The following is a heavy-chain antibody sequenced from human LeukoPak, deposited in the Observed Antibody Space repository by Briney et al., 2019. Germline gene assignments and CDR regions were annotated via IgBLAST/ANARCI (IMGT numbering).Heavy chain of an antibody. CDR3: AKANYYGSGRSYYYYGMDV. D-gene: IGHD3-10*01. Sequence: GRSLRLSSTASGFTFGDYAMSWVRQAPGKGLEWVSAISGSGGSTYYADSVKGRFTISRDNSKNTLYLQMNSLRAEDTAVYYCAKANYYGSGRSYYYYGMDVWGQGTTVTVSS. CDR1: GFTFGDYA. CDR2: ISGSGGST. J-gene: IGHJ6*02. V-gene: IGHV3-23*01.